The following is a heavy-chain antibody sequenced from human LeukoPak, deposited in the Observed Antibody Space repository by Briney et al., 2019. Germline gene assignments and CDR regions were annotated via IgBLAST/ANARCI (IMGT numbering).Heavy chain of an antibody. D-gene: IGHD4-17*01. J-gene: IGHJ3*02. CDR2: INPNSGGT. Sequence: VASVKVSCKASGYTFTGYHMHWVRQAPGQGLEWMGWINPNSGGTNYAQKLQGRVTMTRDTSTSTDYMELSRLRSDDTAVYYCARGCYGDNGVGAFDIWGQGTMGTVSS. CDR1: GYTFTGYH. V-gene: IGHV1-2*02. CDR3: ARGCYGDNGVGAFDI.